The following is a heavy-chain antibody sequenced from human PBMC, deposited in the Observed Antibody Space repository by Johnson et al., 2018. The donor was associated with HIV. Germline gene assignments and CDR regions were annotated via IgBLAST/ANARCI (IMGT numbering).Heavy chain of an antibody. J-gene: IGHJ3*02. V-gene: IGHV3-74*01. CDR3: ARDGYSSGWYGNDAFDI. CDR2: INSDGSST. D-gene: IGHD6-19*01. CDR1: GFTFDDYG. Sequence: VQLVESGGGVVQPGGSLRLSCAASGFTFDDYGMSWVRQAPGKGLVWVSRINSDGSSTNYADSVKGRFTISRDNAENTLYLQMNSLRAEDTAVYYCARDGYSSGWYGNDAFDIWGQGTMVTVSS.